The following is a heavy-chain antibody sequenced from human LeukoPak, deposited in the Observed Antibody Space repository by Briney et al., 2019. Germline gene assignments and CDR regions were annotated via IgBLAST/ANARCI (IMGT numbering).Heavy chain of an antibody. Sequence: PSETLSLTCTVSDDSISDYYRGWIRQPPGKGLEWIGYFHNSGTSTYNPSLKSRVTISADTSKNQFSPKLNSLTTADTAVYYCTRGAGWLIDYWGQGILVTVSS. CDR1: DDSISDYY. V-gene: IGHV4-59*01. CDR3: TRGAGWLIDY. CDR2: FHNSGTS. D-gene: IGHD3-16*01. J-gene: IGHJ4*02.